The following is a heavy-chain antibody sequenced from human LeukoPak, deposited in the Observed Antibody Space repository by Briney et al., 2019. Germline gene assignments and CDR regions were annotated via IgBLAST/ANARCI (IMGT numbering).Heavy chain of an antibody. J-gene: IGHJ3*02. V-gene: IGHV3-20*01. CDR1: GFTFSSYS. CDR2: INWNGGST. D-gene: IGHD6-13*01. CDR3: ARGGFYSYSSSWMTGAFDI. Sequence: GGSLRLSCAASGFTFSSYSMNWVRQAPGKGLEWVSGINWNGGSTGYADSVKGRFTISRDNTKNSLYLQMNSLRAEDTALYHCARGGFYSYSSSWMTGAFDIWGQGTMVTVSS.